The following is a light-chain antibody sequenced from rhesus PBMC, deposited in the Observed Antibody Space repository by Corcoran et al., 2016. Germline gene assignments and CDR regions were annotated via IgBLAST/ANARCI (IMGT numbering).Light chain of an antibody. V-gene: IGKV1-74*01. Sequence: DIQMTQSPSSLSASVGDRVTITWRTGENVNNYLNWYQQKPGKAPKLLIHKAATLQSGVPSRFSGSGSGTDYTFTISSLQSEDVATYYCQHDYGTPRTFGRGTKVEIK. CDR3: QHDYGTPRT. CDR1: ENVNNY. CDR2: KAA. J-gene: IGKJ4*01.